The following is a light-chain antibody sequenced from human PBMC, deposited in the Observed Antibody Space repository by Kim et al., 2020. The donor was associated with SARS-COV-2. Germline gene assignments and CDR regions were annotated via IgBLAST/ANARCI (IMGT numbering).Light chain of an antibody. J-gene: IGLJ7*01. Sequence: QSALTQPRSVSGSPGQSVTISCIGTSSDVGDYNSVSWYQQHPGKAPKVTIYDVNKRPSGVPDRFSGSKSGNTASLTISGLQAEDEADYYCCSYAGTSYAGSYVVFGGETQLTVL. V-gene: IGLV2-11*01. CDR2: DVN. CDR1: SSDVGDYNS. CDR3: CSYAGTSYAGSYVV.